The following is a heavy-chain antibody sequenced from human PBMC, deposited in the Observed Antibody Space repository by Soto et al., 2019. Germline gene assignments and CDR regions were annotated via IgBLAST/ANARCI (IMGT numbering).Heavy chain of an antibody. J-gene: IGHJ6*02. CDR1: GGTFSSYA. CDR2: IIPIFGTA. V-gene: IGHV1-69*13. D-gene: IGHD6-6*01. CDR3: ARSPYSSSGYYYYYGMDA. Sequence: SVKVSCKASGGTFSSYAISWVRQAPGQGLEWMGGIIPIFGTANYAQKFQGRVTITADESTSTAYMELSSLRSEDTAVYYCARSPYSSSGYYYYYGMDAWGQGTTVTVSS.